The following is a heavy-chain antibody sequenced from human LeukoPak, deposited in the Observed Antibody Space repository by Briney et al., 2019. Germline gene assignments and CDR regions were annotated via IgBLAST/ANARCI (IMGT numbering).Heavy chain of an antibody. CDR2: ISGSGGST. CDR1: GFTFSSYA. Sequence: GGSLRLSCAASGFTFSSYAMSWVRQAPGKGLEWVSAISGSGGSTYYADSVKGRFTISRDNSKNTLYLQMNSLRAEDTAVYYCAKAGNQWLVRFDYWGQETLVTVSS. J-gene: IGHJ4*02. V-gene: IGHV3-23*01. D-gene: IGHD6-19*01. CDR3: AKAGNQWLVRFDY.